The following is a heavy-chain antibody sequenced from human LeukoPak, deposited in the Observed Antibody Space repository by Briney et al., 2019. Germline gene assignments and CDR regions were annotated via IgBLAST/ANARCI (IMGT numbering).Heavy chain of an antibody. CDR3: ARVSYQAFDI. V-gene: IGHV1-18*01. CDR2: ISAYNGNT. J-gene: IGHJ3*02. Sequence: GASVKVSCKASGYTFTSYGISWVRQAPGQGLEWMGWISAYNGNTNYAQKLQGRVTMTRDTSTSTVYMDLSSLRSEDTAVYYCARVSYQAFDIWGQGTMVTVSS. CDR1: GYTFTSYG. D-gene: IGHD2-21*01.